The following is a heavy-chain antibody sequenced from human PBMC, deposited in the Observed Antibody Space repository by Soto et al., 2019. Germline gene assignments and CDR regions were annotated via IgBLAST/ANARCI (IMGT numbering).Heavy chain of an antibody. CDR1: GFTFSSYS. CDR3: ARDHYGDYALDY. V-gene: IGHV3-48*02. J-gene: IGHJ4*02. CDR2: ISSSSSTI. Sequence: EVQLVESGGGLVQPGESLRLSCAASGFTFSSYSMNWVRQAPGKGLEWVSHISSSSSTIYYADSVKGRFTISRDNAKNSLYLQMNSLRNEDTAVYYCARDHYGDYALDYWGQGTLVTVSS. D-gene: IGHD4-17*01.